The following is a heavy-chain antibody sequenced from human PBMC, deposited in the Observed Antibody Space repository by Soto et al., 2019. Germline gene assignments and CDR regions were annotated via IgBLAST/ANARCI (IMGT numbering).Heavy chain of an antibody. D-gene: IGHD6-25*01. CDR2: IIPVLGST. J-gene: IGHJ4*02. Sequence: SVKVSCKASGSSISGSLTGTCSSYAMNWVRQAPGQGLEWMGGIIPVLGSTNYAEKFQGRLAITADRSATTLYMELSSLRSDDTAVYYCTRERIAAGPFDYWGQGTRVTVSS. CDR1: GSSISGSLTGTCSSYA. V-gene: IGHV1-69*10. CDR3: TRERIAAGPFDY.